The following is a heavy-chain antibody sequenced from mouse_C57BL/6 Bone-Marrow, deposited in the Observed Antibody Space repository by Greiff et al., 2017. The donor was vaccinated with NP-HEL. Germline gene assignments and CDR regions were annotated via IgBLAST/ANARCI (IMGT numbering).Heavy chain of an antibody. Sequence: QVQLQQPGAELVKPGASVKVSCKASGYTFTSYWMHWVKQRPGQGLEWIGRIHPSDSDTNYNQKFKGKATLTVDKSSSTAYMQLSSLTSEDSAVYYCAIGRQLRLRPAWFAYWGQGTLVTVSA. D-gene: IGHD3-2*02. V-gene: IGHV1-74*01. CDR2: IHPSDSDT. J-gene: IGHJ3*01. CDR3: AIGRQLRLRPAWFAY. CDR1: GYTFTSYW.